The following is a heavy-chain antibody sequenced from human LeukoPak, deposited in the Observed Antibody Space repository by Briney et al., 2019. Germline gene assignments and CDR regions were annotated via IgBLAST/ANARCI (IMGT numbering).Heavy chain of an antibody. J-gene: IGHJ6*04. Sequence: ASVKFSCKVSGYTLTEISMHCVRQAPGKGLEWMGWISAYNGNTNYAQKLQGRVTMTTDTSTSTAYMELRSLRSDDTAVYYCARGWVRGVIAYYYYGMDVRGKGTTVTASS. D-gene: IGHD3-10*01. CDR1: GYTLTEIS. CDR2: ISAYNGNT. V-gene: IGHV1-18*01. CDR3: ARGWVRGVIAYYYYGMDV.